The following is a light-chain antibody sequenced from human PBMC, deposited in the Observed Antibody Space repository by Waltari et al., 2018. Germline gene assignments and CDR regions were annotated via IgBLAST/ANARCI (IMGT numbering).Light chain of an antibody. V-gene: IGLV2-23*02. CDR2: EVN. J-gene: IGLJ2*01. CDR3: CSYAGSDTHVI. CDR1: SSDVGSYNL. Sequence: QSALTQPASVSGSPGQSITLSCPGTSSDVGSYNLVPWYQQHPGKAPKVMIYEVNKRPSGLSNRFSGSKSGNTASLTISGLQAEDEADYYCCSYAGSDTHVIFGGGTKLTVL.